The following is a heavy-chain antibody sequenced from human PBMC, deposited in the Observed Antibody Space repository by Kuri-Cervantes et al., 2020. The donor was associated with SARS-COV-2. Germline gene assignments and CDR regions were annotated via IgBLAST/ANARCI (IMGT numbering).Heavy chain of an antibody. V-gene: IGHV4-38-2*01. CDR2: IYHSGST. CDR1: GYSISSGYY. D-gene: IGHD3-16*01. CDR3: ARSGGAGSDY. J-gene: IGHJ4*02. Sequence: SETLSLTCAVSGYSISSGYYWGWIRQPPGKGLEWIGSIYHSGSTYYNPSLKSRVTISVDTSKNQFSLKLSSVTAADTAVYYCARSGGAGSDYWGQGTLVTVSS.